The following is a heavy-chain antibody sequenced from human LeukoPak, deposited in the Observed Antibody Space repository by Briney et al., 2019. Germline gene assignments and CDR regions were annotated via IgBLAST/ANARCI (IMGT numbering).Heavy chain of an antibody. CDR1: GYTFTSYD. V-gene: IGHV1-8*03. J-gene: IGHJ6*03. Sequence: ASVKVSCKASGYTFTSYDINWVRQATGQGLEWMGWMNPNSGNTGYAQKFQGRVTITRNTSISTAYMELSSLRSEDTAVYYCARSGRITMVRGSDHYYYYYMDVWGKGTTVTVSS. CDR3: ARSGRITMVRGSDHYYYYYMDV. CDR2: MNPNSGNT. D-gene: IGHD3-10*01.